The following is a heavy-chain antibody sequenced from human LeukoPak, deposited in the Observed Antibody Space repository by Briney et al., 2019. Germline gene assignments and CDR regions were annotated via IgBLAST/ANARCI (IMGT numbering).Heavy chain of an antibody. V-gene: IGHV3-30*02. CDR2: IRYDGSNK. Sequence: GGSLRLPCAASGFTFSSYGMHWVRQAPGKGLEWVAFIRYDGSNKYYADSVKGRFTISRDNSKNTLYLQMNSLRAEDTAVYYCAKTFGYCSGGSCYSLFDYWGQGTLVTVSS. D-gene: IGHD2-15*01. J-gene: IGHJ4*02. CDR3: AKTFGYCSGGSCYSLFDY. CDR1: GFTFSSYG.